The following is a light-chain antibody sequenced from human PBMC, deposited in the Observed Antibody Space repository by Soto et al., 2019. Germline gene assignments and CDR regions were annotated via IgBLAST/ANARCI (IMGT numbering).Light chain of an antibody. CDR2: AAS. CDR3: QQSSFTGYT. V-gene: IGKV1-39*01. CDR1: QNIRTS. Sequence: DIQMTQSPSSLSASVGDRVTITCRASQNIRTSLNWYQQRPGKAPQLLIYAASSLQSGVSSRFSGSGSGTNFTLTVSSLQPEDFAIYYCQQSSFTGYTFAQGTKLDMK. J-gene: IGKJ2*01.